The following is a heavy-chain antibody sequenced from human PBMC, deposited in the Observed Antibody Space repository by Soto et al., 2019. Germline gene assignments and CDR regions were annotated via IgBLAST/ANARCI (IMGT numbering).Heavy chain of an antibody. V-gene: IGHV1-18*01. CDR2: ISAYNGNT. CDR3: ARLVGPKTVLRYFDWSPNKDYFDY. D-gene: IGHD3-9*01. CDR1: GYTFTSYG. J-gene: IGHJ4*02. Sequence: ASVNLSCKASGYTFTSYGISLVRQAPGQGPEWMGWISAYNGNTNYAQKLQGRVTMTTDTSTSTAYMELRSLRSDDTAVYYCARLVGPKTVLRYFDWSPNKDYFDYWGQGTLVTVSS.